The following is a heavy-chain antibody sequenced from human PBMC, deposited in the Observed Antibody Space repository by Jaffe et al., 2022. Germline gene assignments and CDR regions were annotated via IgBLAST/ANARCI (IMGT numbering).Heavy chain of an antibody. V-gene: IGHV3-66*02. J-gene: IGHJ5*02. Sequence: EVQLVESGGGLVQPGGSLRLSCAASGFTVSSNYMSWVRQAPGKGLEWVSVIYSGGSTYYADSVKGRFTISRDNSKNTLYLQMNSLRAEDTAVYYCARALAAARFDPWGQGTLVTVSS. D-gene: IGHD6-13*01. CDR3: ARALAAARFDP. CDR2: IYSGGST. CDR1: GFTVSSNY.